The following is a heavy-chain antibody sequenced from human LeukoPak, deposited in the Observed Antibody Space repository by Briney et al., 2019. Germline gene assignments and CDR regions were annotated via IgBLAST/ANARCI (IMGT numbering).Heavy chain of an antibody. CDR3: ARVGGPRRYYYMDV. CDR2: INHSGST. Sequence: PSETLSLTXAVYGGSFSGYYWSWIRQPPGKGLEWIGEINHSGSTNYNPSLKSRVTISVDTSKNQFSLKLSSATAADTAVYYCARVGGPRRYYYMDVWGKGTTVTVSS. V-gene: IGHV4-34*01. CDR1: GGSFSGYY. D-gene: IGHD2-15*01. J-gene: IGHJ6*03.